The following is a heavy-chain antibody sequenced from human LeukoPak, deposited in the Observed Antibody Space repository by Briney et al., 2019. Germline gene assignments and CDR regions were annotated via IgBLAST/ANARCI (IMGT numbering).Heavy chain of an antibody. CDR2: INWNGGST. V-gene: IGHV3-20*04. D-gene: IGHD4-17*01. CDR1: GFTFDDYG. CDR3: ARGSLYGDYGLPTTFDY. J-gene: IGHJ4*02. Sequence: GGSLGLSCAASGFTFDDYGMSWVRQAPGKGLEWVSGINWNGGSTGYADSVKGRFTISRDNAKNSLYLQMNSLRAEDTALYYCARGSLYGDYGLPTTFDYWGQGTLVTVSS.